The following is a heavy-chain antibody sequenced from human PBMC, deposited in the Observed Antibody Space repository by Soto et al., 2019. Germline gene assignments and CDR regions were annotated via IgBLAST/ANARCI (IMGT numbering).Heavy chain of an antibody. J-gene: IGHJ4*02. CDR1: GFTFGDYA. D-gene: IGHD3-22*01. CDR3: ARNYYDSGGGFDY. CDR2: IYSGGST. Sequence: PGGSLRLSCTTSGFTFGDYAVSWFRQAPGKGLEWVSVIYSGGSTYYADSVKGRFTISRDNSKNTLYLQMNSLRAEDTAVYYCARNYYDSGGGFDYWGQGTLVTVSS. V-gene: IGHV3-53*01.